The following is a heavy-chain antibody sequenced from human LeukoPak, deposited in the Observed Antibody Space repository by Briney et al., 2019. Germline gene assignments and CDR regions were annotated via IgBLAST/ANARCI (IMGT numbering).Heavy chain of an antibody. CDR1: GGSISSSSYY. CDR2: IYYSGST. J-gene: IGHJ5*02. D-gene: IGHD1-1*01. CDR3: ARPVPSRLGWFDP. V-gene: IGHV4-39*01. Sequence: SETLSLTCTVSGGSISSSSYYWGWIRQPPGKGLEWIGSIYYSGSTYYNPSPKSRVSISVHTSKNQFSLKLRSVTAADTAVYYCARPVPSRLGWFDPWGQGTLVTVSS.